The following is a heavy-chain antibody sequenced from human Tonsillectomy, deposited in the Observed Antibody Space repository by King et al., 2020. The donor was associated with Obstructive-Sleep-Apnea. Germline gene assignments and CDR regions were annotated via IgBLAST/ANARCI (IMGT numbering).Heavy chain of an antibody. D-gene: IGHD2-8*01. CDR1: GFTFNSYA. V-gene: IGHV3-23*04. Sequence: VQLVESGGGLVQPGGSLRLSCAASGFTFNSYAMNWVRQAPGKGLEWVSGVSGSGDNTFYADSVKGRFTISRDNSKRTLYLQMNSLRAEDTAVYYCAKGICTNGVCTYDYWGQGTLVTVSS. J-gene: IGHJ4*02. CDR2: VSGSGDNT. CDR3: AKGICTNGVCTYDY.